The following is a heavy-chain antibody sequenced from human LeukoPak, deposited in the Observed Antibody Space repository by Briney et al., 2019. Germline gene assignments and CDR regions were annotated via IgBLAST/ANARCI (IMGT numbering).Heavy chain of an antibody. J-gene: IGHJ6*02. V-gene: IGHV1-18*01. CDR2: ISAYNGNT. Sequence: GASVKVSCKASSYTFTSYGISWVRQAPGQGLEWMGWISAYNGNTNYAQKLQGRVTMTTDTSTSTAYMELRSLRSDDTAVYYCARIGHNWNDWGAYYYYYGMDVWGQGTTVTVSS. CDR3: ARIGHNWNDWGAYYYYYGMDV. D-gene: IGHD1-1*01. CDR1: SYTFTSYG.